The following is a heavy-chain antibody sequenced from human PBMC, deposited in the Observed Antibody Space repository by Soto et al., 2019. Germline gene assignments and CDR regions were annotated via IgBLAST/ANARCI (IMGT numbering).Heavy chain of an antibody. CDR2: IYYSGRT. J-gene: IGHJ4*02. CDR3: ARIRDYYLFIDY. CDR1: GGSLSSGGYY. D-gene: IGHD3-10*01. Sequence: PSETPSLPCTVSGGSLSSGGYYLSWIRQLPGKGLEWIGYIYYSGRTYYNPSLKSRLSISVDTSTNQLSLKLYTVTAADTAVYYCARIRDYYLFIDYWGPGTLVTVSS. V-gene: IGHV4-31*03.